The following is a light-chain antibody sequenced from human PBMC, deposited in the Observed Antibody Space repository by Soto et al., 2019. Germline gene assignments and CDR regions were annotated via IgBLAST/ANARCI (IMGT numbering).Light chain of an antibody. V-gene: IGKV3-15*01. Sequence: EIVMTQSPATLSVSPGERATLSCRASQSVSSDLAWYQQRPGQAPSLLIYGASTRATGIPARFSGSGSGTEFTLTISRLQYEDVAVYYCQQYNKWPPRFSFGPGTKVEIK. CDR3: QQYNKWPPRFS. CDR2: GAS. J-gene: IGKJ3*01. CDR1: QSVSSD.